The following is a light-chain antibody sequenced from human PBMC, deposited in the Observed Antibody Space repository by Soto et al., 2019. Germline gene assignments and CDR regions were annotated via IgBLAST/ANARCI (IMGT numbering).Light chain of an antibody. Sequence: DIQMTQSPSTLYASVGDRDTITCRASQSISSRLAWYQQKPGKAPKHLIYKASILESGVPSRFSGSGSGTEFTLTISSLQPDDFATYYCHQYNGYTYTFGQGTKLENK. J-gene: IGKJ2*01. V-gene: IGKV1-5*03. CDR1: QSISSR. CDR3: HQYNGYTYT. CDR2: KAS.